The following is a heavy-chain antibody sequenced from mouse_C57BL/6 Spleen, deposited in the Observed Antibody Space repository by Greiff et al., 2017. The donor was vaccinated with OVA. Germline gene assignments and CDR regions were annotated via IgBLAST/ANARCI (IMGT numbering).Heavy chain of an antibody. D-gene: IGHD3-1*01. V-gene: IGHV3-6*01. CDR1: GYSITSGYY. CDR2: ISYDGSN. CDR3: AREGTLFDY. J-gene: IGHJ2*01. Sequence: EVQLVESGPGLVKPSQSLSLTCSVTGYSITSGYYWNWIRQFPGNKLEWMGYISYDGSNNYNPSLKNRISITRDTSKNQFFLKLNSVTTEDTATYYCAREGTLFDYWGQGTTLTVSS.